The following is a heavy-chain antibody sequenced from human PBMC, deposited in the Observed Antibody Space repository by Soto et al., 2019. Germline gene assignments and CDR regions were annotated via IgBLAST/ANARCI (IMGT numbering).Heavy chain of an antibody. Sequence: QVQLVESGGGVVQPGRSLRLSYGASGFSFNTYTMHWVRQAPGKGLEWVAVISYDGSDKYYADSVKGRFTISRDNSKNSLYLQMNSLRAEDTALYYCARDRAFLECLWLWGQGTLVTVSS. CDR2: ISYDGSDK. D-gene: IGHD3-3*02. J-gene: IGHJ4*02. CDR1: GFSFNTYT. CDR3: ARDRAFLECLWL. V-gene: IGHV3-30-3*01.